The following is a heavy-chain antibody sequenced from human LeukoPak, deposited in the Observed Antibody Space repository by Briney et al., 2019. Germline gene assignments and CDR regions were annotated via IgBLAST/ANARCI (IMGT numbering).Heavy chain of an antibody. Sequence: QPGGSLRLSCTASGFTFGNYALSWFRQAPGKGLEWVAFIRSKTYRGTTEYAASVKGRFTISRDDSKSIAYLQMKSLKTEDTAVYYCARANSFDSSGYYFDYWGQGTLVTVSS. CDR2: IRSKTYRGTT. CDR3: ARANSFDSSGYYFDY. V-gene: IGHV3-49*03. D-gene: IGHD3-22*01. J-gene: IGHJ4*02. CDR1: GFTFGNYA.